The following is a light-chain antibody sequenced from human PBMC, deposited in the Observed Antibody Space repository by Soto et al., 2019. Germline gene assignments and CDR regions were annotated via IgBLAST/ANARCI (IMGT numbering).Light chain of an antibody. V-gene: IGKV3-20*01. J-gene: IGKJ1*01. CDR1: QSVSSTY. CDR2: GAS. CDR3: QQYGSSPWA. Sequence: EIVLTQSPGTLSLSPGEIATLSCRSIQSVSSTYLAWYQQKPGQAPKLLIYGASSRATGIPDRVSGSGSGTDFTLTISRLEPEDFEVYYCQQYGSSPWAFGQGSKVDIK.